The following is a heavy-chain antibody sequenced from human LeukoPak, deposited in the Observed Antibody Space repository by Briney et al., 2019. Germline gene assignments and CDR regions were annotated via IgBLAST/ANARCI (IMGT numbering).Heavy chain of an antibody. Sequence: PGGSLRLSCAASGFTVSSNYMSWVRQAPGKGLEWVSVIYSGGSTYYADSVKGRFTISRDNSKNTLYLQMNSLRAEDTAVYYCAKLGVKAPTDYMDVWGKGTTVTVSS. D-gene: IGHD2-15*01. V-gene: IGHV3-53*01. J-gene: IGHJ6*03. CDR1: GFTVSSNY. CDR3: AKLGVKAPTDYMDV. CDR2: IYSGGST.